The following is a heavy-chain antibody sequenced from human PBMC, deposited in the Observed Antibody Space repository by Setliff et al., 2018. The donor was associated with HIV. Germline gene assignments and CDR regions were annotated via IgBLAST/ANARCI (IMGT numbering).Heavy chain of an antibody. V-gene: IGHV3-23*01. J-gene: IGHJ4*02. D-gene: IGHD3-9*01. CDR2: ISTSGADT. Sequence: PGGSLRLSCAASGFTFSSYAMSWVRQAPGKGLEWVSTISTSGADTYGAHSVKGRFTISRDNSNNTLFLQMNSLRPEDTAVYYCAREDVMTGYSFDYWGQGTLVTVSS. CDR1: GFTFSSYA. CDR3: AREDVMTGYSFDY.